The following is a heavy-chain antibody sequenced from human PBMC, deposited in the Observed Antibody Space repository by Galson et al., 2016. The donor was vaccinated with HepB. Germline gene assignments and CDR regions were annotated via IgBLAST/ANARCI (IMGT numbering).Heavy chain of an antibody. D-gene: IGHD1-7*01. CDR1: GFTVSNNY. J-gene: IGHJ4*02. Sequence: SLRLSCAVSGFTVSNNYMSWVRQPPGKGLEWVSLIYSVGSTHYADSVKGRFTISRDSSKNTLYPQMNSLRAEDTAVYYCARDEIIGTTGDYWGQGTLVTVSS. CDR3: ARDEIIGTTGDY. V-gene: IGHV3-53*01. CDR2: IYSVGST.